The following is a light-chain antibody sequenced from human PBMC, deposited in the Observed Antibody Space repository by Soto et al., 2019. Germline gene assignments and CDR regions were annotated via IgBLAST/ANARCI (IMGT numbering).Light chain of an antibody. Sequence: RNNQRPSGVPDRFSDSKSGTSAFLAISGLRSEDEADYYCAAWDDRLSAYVFGTGTKV. CDR2: RNN. J-gene: IGLJ1*01. CDR3: AAWDDRLSAYV. V-gene: IGLV1-47*01.